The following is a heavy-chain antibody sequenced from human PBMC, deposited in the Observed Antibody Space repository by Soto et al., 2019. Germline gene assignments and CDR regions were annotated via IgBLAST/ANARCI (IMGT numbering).Heavy chain of an antibody. CDR3: ARDYHPAGPTIFGVVSYYFDY. J-gene: IGHJ4*02. CDR1: GFTFSSYG. D-gene: IGHD3-3*01. V-gene: IGHV3-33*01. Sequence: GESLKISCAASGFTFSSYGMHWVRQAPGKGLEWVAVIWYDGSNKYYADSVKGRFTISRDNSKNTLYLQMNSLRAEDTAVYYCARDYHPAGPTIFGVVSYYFDYWGQGTLVTVSS. CDR2: IWYDGSNK.